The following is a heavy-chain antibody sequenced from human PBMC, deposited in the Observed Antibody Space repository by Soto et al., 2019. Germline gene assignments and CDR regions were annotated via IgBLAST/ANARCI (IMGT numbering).Heavy chain of an antibody. CDR1: GGSISSGGYY. D-gene: IGHD5-18*01. Sequence: NPSATLSLTCTVSGGSISSGGYYWSWIRQHPGKGLEWIGYIYYSGSTYYNPSLKSRFTISVDTSKNQFSLKLSSVTAADTAVYYCARSVDTAMETFFDYWGQGTLVTVSS. CDR2: IYYSGST. CDR3: ARSVDTAMETFFDY. V-gene: IGHV4-31*03. J-gene: IGHJ4*02.